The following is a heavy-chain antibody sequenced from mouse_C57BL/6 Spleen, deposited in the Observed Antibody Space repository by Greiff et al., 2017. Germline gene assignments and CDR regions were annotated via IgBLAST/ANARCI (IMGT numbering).Heavy chain of an antibody. D-gene: IGHD2-2*01. CDR3: ARLGLRRYYYAMDY. CDR2: IYPGDGDT. CDR1: GYAFSSSW. J-gene: IGHJ4*01. Sequence: VQLVESGPELVKPGASVQISCKASGYAFSSSWMNWVKQRPGKGLEWIGRIYPGDGDTNYNGKFKGKATLTADKSSSTAYMQLSSRTSEDSAVYFSARLGLRRYYYAMDYWGQGTSVTVSS. V-gene: IGHV1-82*01.